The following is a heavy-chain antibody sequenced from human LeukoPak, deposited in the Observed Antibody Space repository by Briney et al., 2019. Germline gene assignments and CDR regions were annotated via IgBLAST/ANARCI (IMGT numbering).Heavy chain of an antibody. D-gene: IGHD3-16*01. CDR2: IYPHSDTT. CDR3: AREAPRTLYFDY. Sequence: ASVKVSCKTSGYTFTSYYVHWVRQAPGQGLEYMGVIYPHSDTTSYAQKFQGRVTMTRDTSTSTVYMELSSLRSEDTAVFFCAREAPRTLYFDYWGQGTLVTVSS. V-gene: IGHV1-46*01. J-gene: IGHJ4*02. CDR1: GYTFTSYY.